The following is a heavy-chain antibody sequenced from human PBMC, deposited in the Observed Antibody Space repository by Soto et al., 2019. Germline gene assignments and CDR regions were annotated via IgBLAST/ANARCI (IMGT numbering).Heavy chain of an antibody. J-gene: IGHJ3*01. CDR3: ARDQLYYNDISGRPLNAFDV. CDR2: IGIGSSTK. CDR1: GFPFRNYG. D-gene: IGHD3-22*01. Sequence: GGSLRLSCEAPGFPFRNYGMNWVRQAQGKGLEWVSYIGIGSSTKYYADSVKGRFTISRDNAKNSLYLQMNSLRAEDTAVYYCARDQLYYNDISGRPLNAFDVWGQGTMVTVSS. V-gene: IGHV3-48*01.